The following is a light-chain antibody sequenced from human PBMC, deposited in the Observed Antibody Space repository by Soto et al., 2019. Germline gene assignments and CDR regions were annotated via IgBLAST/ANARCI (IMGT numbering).Light chain of an antibody. CDR2: GNN. V-gene: IGLV1-40*01. Sequence: QSVLTQPPSVSGAPGQRVTISCTGSSSNFGAGYDVHWYQQVPGTAPKLLIYGNNNRPSGVPDRFSGSKSGTSASLAITGLQAEDEADYYCQSYDSSLSGYVFGTGTQLTVL. J-gene: IGLJ1*01. CDR1: SSNFGAGYD. CDR3: QSYDSSLSGYV.